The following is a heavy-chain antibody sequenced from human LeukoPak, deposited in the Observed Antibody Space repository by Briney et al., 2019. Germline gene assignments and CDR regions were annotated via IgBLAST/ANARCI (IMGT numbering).Heavy chain of an antibody. CDR3: ARDSATYYYDSSGYYWFDY. J-gene: IGHJ4*02. D-gene: IGHD3-22*01. Sequence: PGGSLRLSCAASGFTFSSYAMSWVRQAPGKGLEWVSAISGSGGSTHYADSVKGRFTISRDNSKNTLYLQMNSLRAEDTAVYYCARDSATYYYDSSGYYWFDYWGQGTLVTVSS. CDR1: GFTFSSYA. CDR2: ISGSGGST. V-gene: IGHV3-23*01.